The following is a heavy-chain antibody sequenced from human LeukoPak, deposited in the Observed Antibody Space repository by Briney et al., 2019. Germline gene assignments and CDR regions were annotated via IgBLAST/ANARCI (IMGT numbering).Heavy chain of an antibody. J-gene: IGHJ6*04. Sequence: GRSLRLSCAASGFTFSAYAMHWVRQAPGKGLEWVAVISFDGSNEYYADSVKGRFAVSRGNAKNSLYLQMNSLRAEDTAVYYCAELGITMIGGVWGKGTTVTISS. D-gene: IGHD3-10*02. CDR3: AELGITMIGGV. CDR2: ISFDGSNE. V-gene: IGHV3-30*09. CDR1: GFTFSAYA.